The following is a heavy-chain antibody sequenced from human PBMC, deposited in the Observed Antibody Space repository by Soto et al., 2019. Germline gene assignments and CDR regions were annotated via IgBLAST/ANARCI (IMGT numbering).Heavy chain of an antibody. D-gene: IGHD3-10*01. CDR3: ARRRGQYYFDY. CDR1: GGSISSYY. CDR2: IYYSGST. J-gene: IGHJ4*02. Sequence: SETLSLTCSVSGGSISSYYWSCIRKPPGKGLEWIGSIYYSGSTNYNPSLKSRVTISVDTSKNQFSLKLSSVTAADTAVYYCARRRGQYYFDYWGQGTLVTVSS. V-gene: IGHV4-39*01.